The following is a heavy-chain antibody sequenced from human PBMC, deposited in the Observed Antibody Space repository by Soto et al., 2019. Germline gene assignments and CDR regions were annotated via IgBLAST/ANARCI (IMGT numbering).Heavy chain of an antibody. Sequence: GASVKVSCKVSGYTLTELSMHWVRQAPGKGLEWMGGFDPEDGETIYAQKFQGRVTMTEDTSTDTAYMELSSLRSEDTAVYYCATLGSDGGNSDYWGQGTLVTVSS. J-gene: IGHJ4*02. V-gene: IGHV1-24*01. CDR3: ATLGSDGGNSDY. CDR1: GYTLTELS. D-gene: IGHD2-15*01. CDR2: FDPEDGET.